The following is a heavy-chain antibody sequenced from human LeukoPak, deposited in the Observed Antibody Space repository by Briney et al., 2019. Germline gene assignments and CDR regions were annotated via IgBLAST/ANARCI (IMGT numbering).Heavy chain of an antibody. J-gene: IGHJ5*02. CDR2: IYHSGST. CDR3: ARHEPPVVVVAATGDFWFDP. V-gene: IGHV4-4*02. Sequence: SETLSLTCAVSGGSISSSNWWSWVRQPPGKGLEWVGEIYHSGSTNYNPSLKSRVTISVDKSKNQFSLKLSSVTAADTAVYYCARHEPPVVVVAATGDFWFDPWGQGTLVTVSS. D-gene: IGHD2-15*01. CDR1: GGSISSSNW.